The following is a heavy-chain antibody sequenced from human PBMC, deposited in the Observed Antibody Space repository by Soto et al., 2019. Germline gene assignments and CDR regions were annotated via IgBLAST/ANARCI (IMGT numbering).Heavy chain of an antibody. J-gene: IGHJ4*02. Sequence: GGSLRLSCAASGFTFSSYAMSWVRQAPGKGLEWVSAISGSGGSTYYADSVKGRFTISRDNSKNTLYLQMNSLRAEDTAVYYCAKCPKGPLVYGDFYYWGQGTLVTVSS. CDR2: ISGSGGST. CDR3: AKCPKGPLVYGDFYY. V-gene: IGHV3-23*01. D-gene: IGHD4-17*01. CDR1: GFTFSSYA.